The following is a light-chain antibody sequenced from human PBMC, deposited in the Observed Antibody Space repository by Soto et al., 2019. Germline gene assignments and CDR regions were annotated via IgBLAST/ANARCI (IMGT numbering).Light chain of an antibody. V-gene: IGLV3-21*04. CDR2: YDS. Sequence: SYELTQPPSVSVAPGKTARIPVGETTLKLSVHWYHQRPAQAPVLVIFYDSDRPSRIPERFSGSNSGNTATLTISWVEAGDEADYYCQVWDSSSDPVVFGGGTKLTVL. CDR3: QVWDSSSDPVV. CDR1: TLKLS. J-gene: IGLJ2*01.